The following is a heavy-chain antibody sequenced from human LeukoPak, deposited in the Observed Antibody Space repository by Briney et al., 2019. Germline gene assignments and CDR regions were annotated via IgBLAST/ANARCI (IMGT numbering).Heavy chain of an antibody. CDR2: IYYSGST. CDR3: ARHGTLLIAAAEYYFDY. CDR1: GGSISSYY. D-gene: IGHD6-13*01. J-gene: IGHJ4*02. Sequence: SETLSLTCTVSGGSISSYYWSWIRQPPGKGLEWIGYIYYSGSTNYNPSLKSRVTISVDTSKNQFSLKLSSVTAADTAVYYCARHGTLLIAAAEYYFDYWGQGTLVT. V-gene: IGHV4-59*08.